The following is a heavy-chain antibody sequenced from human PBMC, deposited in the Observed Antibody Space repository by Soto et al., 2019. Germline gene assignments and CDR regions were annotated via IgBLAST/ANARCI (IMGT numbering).Heavy chain of an antibody. CDR1: GGSISSGGYY. CDR2: IYYSGST. D-gene: IGHD3-10*01. V-gene: IGHV4-31*03. CDR3: ARGWFGELNWFDP. Sequence: QVQLQESGPGLVKPSQTLSLTCTVSGGSISSGGYYWSWIRQHPGKGLEWIGYIYYSGSTYYNPSRKSRVTISVDTSKNQFSLKLSSVTAADTAVYYCARGWFGELNWFDPWGQGTLVTVSS. J-gene: IGHJ5*02.